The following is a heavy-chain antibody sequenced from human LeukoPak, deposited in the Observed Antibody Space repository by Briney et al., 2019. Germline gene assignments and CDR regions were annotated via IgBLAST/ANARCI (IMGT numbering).Heavy chain of an antibody. J-gene: IGHJ3*02. D-gene: IGHD1-26*01. CDR2: IYNSGST. CDR1: GGSISSFY. CDR3: ARDRGVVGAPDDAFDI. V-gene: IGHV4-59*12. Sequence: SETLSLTCTVSGGSISSFYWSWIRQPPGKGLEWIGYIYNSGSTNYNPSFKSRVTMSVDTSKNQFSLKLSSVTAADTAVYYCARDRGVVGAPDDAFDIWGQGTMVTVSS.